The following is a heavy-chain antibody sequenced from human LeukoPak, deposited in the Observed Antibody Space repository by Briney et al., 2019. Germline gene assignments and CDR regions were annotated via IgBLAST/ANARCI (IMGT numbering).Heavy chain of an antibody. CDR1: GGSISSSSYY. V-gene: IGHV4-39*07. CDR2: IYCSGST. Sequence: SETLSLTCTVSGGSISSSSYYWGWIRQPPGKGLEWIGSIYCSGSTYYNPSLKSRVTISVDTSKNQFSLKLSSVTAADTAVYYCARVSTWDAFDIWGQGTMVTVSS. CDR3: ARVSTWDAFDI. J-gene: IGHJ3*02.